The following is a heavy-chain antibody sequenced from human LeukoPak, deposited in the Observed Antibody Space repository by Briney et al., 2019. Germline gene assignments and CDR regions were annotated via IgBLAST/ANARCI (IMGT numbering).Heavy chain of an antibody. Sequence: SETLSLTCTVSGGSISCYYWRWIRQPAGKGLEWIGRIYTSGSTNYNPSLKSRVTMSVDTSKNQFSLKLSSVTAADTAVYYCARDRSDCWSGYPPNWFDPWGQGTLVTVSS. D-gene: IGHD3-3*01. CDR1: GGSISCYY. V-gene: IGHV4-4*07. J-gene: IGHJ5*02. CDR2: IYTSGST. CDR3: ARDRSDCWSGYPPNWFDP.